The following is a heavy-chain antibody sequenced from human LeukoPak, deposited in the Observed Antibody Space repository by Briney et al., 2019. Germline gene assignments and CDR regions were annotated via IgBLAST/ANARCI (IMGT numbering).Heavy chain of an antibody. D-gene: IGHD6-19*01. CDR1: GYTFTGYY. CDR3: ARDRIAVAGFYYYYMDV. CDR2: INPNSGGT. V-gene: IGHV1-2*02. Sequence: ASVTVSCKASGYTFTGYYMHWVRQAPGQGLEWMGWINPNSGGTNYAQKFQGRVTMTRDTSISTAYMELSRLRSDDTAVYYCARDRIAVAGFYYYYMDVWGKGTTVTVSS. J-gene: IGHJ6*03.